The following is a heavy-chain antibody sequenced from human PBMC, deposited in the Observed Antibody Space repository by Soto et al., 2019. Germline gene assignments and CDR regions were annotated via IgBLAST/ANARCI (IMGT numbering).Heavy chain of an antibody. V-gene: IGHV3-30*03. CDR2: ISYDGSNK. Sequence: PGGSLRLSCIASRFTFSNYGMHWVRQAPGKGLEWVAVISYDGSNKYYADSVKGRFTISRDNSKNTLYLQMNSLRAEDTAVYYCARDLTIFGVVTPPGAYYGMDVWGQGTTVTVSS. J-gene: IGHJ6*02. CDR1: RFTFSNYG. D-gene: IGHD3-3*01. CDR3: ARDLTIFGVVTPPGAYYGMDV.